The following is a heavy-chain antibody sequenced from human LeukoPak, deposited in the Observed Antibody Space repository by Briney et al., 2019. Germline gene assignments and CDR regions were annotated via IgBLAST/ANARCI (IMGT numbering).Heavy chain of an antibody. CDR2: INPNSGGT. J-gene: IGHJ6*02. Sequence: WASVKVSCKASGYTFTGHYIHWVRQAPGQGLEWMGWINPNSGGTSYAQKFQGRVSVTRDTSISTAYMEVSRPRSDDTALYYCARDRVPFYSSTFKDYYLQYGLDAWGQGTTVTVSS. V-gene: IGHV1-2*02. CDR3: ARDRVPFYSSTFKDYYLQYGLDA. CDR1: GYTFTGHY. D-gene: IGHD6-13*01.